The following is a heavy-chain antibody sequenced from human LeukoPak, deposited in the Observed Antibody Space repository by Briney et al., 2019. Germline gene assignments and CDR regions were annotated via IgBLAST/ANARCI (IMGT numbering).Heavy chain of an antibody. J-gene: IGHJ4*02. D-gene: IGHD1-7*01. CDR3: ARSKHYGTH. CDR1: GFTFSSYG. CDR2: IKQDGSEK. V-gene: IGHV3-7*01. Sequence: GGSLRLSCAASGFTFSSYGMHWVRQAPGKGLEWVANIKQDGSEKYYVDSVKGRFTISRDNAKNSLYLQMNSLRAEDTAVCYCARSKHYGTHWGQGTLVTVSS.